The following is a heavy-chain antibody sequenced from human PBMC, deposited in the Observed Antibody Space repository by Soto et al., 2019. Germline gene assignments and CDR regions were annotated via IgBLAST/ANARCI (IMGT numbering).Heavy chain of an antibody. Sequence: EVQLVESGGGLVQPGGSLRLSCAASGFSFNNYWMHWVRQAPGKGPVWVSRINKDGSVTNYADSVKGRFTISRDNARNTVDMHRNCMRADEKAVYYCVRGDGGDVGSSSWSRDGFDVWGQGKMVTVSS. D-gene: IGHD6-13*01. J-gene: IGHJ3*01. CDR2: INKDGSVT. CDR3: VRGDGGDVGSSSWSRDGFDV. CDR1: GFSFNNYW. V-gene: IGHV3-74*01.